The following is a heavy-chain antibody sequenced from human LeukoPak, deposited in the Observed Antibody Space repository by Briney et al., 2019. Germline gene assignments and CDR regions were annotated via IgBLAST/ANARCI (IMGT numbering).Heavy chain of an antibody. CDR3: ARDIVVVVAATHYYYYGMDV. V-gene: IGHV1-46*01. D-gene: IGHD2-15*01. CDR2: INPSGGST. Sequence: ASVKVSCKASGYTFTSYYMHWVRQAPGQGLEWMGIINPSGGSTSYAQKFQGRVTMTRDTSTSTVYMELSSLRSEDTAVYYCARDIVVVVAATHYYYYGMDVWGQGTTVTVSS. J-gene: IGHJ6*02. CDR1: GYTFTSYY.